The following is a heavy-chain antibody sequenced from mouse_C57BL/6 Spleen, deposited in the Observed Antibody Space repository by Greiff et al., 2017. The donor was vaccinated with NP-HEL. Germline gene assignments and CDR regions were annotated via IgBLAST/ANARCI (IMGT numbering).Heavy chain of an antibody. CDR2: INPSSGYT. Sequence: QVQLQQSGAELARPGASVKMSCKASGYTFTSYTMHWVKQRPGQGLEWIGYINPSSGYTKYNQKFKDKATLTADKSSSTAYMQLSSLTSEDSAVYYCARSGTTVVATGGYFDYWGQGTTLTVSS. V-gene: IGHV1-4*01. CDR3: ARSGTTVVATGGYFDY. J-gene: IGHJ2*01. CDR1: GYTFTSYT. D-gene: IGHD1-1*01.